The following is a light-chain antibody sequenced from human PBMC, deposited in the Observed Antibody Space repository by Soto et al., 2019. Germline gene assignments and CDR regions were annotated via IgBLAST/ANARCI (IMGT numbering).Light chain of an antibody. V-gene: IGLV2-14*01. J-gene: IGLJ1*01. CDR3: SSYSISTADL. CDR2: EVS. CDR1: SSDVGGYDY. Sequence: QSAVTQPASVSGSPGQSITISCTGTSSDVGGYDYVSWYQLHPGKAPKLMVFEVSNRPSGVSYRFSGSKSGNTASLTISGLQAEDEADYFCSSYSISTADLFGTGTKVTVL.